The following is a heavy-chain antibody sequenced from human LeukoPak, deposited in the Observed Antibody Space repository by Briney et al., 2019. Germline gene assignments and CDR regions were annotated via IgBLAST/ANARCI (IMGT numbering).Heavy chain of an antibody. J-gene: IGHJ3*02. CDR1: GGSISSYY. CDR3: AREPFYYDSTLLDAFDI. V-gene: IGHV4-4*07. Sequence: SETLSLTCTVSGGSISSYYWNWIRQPAGKGLEWIGRIYTSVSTNYNPSLKSRVTISVDKSKNQFSLKLSSATAADTAVYYCAREPFYYDSTLLDAFDIWGQGTMVTVSS. D-gene: IGHD3-22*01. CDR2: IYTSVST.